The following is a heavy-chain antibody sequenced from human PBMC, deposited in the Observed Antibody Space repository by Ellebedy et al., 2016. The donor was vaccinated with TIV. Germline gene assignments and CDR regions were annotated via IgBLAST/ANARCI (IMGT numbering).Heavy chain of an antibody. Sequence: PGGSLRLSCVASGFSFSSYWMSWVRQTPGKGLEWVASIKQEGYEESYVDSVEGRFTIPRDNAKSSLYLQMTRLRAEDTAVYYCARDPGWASPGSTRFDYWGQGTLVTVSS. CDR2: IKQEGYEE. CDR3: ARDPGWASPGSTRFDY. CDR1: GFSFSSYW. J-gene: IGHJ4*02. V-gene: IGHV3-7*01. D-gene: IGHD3-10*01.